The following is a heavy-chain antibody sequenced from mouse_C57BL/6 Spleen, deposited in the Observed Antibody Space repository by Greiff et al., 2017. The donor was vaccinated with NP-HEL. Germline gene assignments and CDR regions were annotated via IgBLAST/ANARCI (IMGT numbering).Heavy chain of an antibody. J-gene: IGHJ3*01. Sequence: EVKLVESGGDLVKPGGSLKLSCAASGFTFSSYGMSWVRQTPDKRLEWVATISSGGSYTYYPDSVKGRFTISRDNAKNTLYLQRSSLKSEYTAMYYCARLDGSSYDWFAYWGQGTLVTVSA. CDR1: GFTFSSYG. CDR3: ARLDGSSYDWFAY. V-gene: IGHV5-6*01. D-gene: IGHD1-1*01. CDR2: ISSGGSYT.